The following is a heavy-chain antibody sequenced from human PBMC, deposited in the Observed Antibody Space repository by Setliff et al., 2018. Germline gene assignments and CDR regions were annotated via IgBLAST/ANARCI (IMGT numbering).Heavy chain of an antibody. CDR2: ISYSGTP. J-gene: IGHJ4*01. CDR3: VRPGGTTVVARHFDY. CDR1: GDSVGTTGFY. V-gene: IGHV4-39*01. D-gene: IGHD2-15*01. Sequence: SETLSLTCSVSGDSVGTTGFYWGWIRQAPGSGLEWIGSISYSGTPYYNASVESRVTISIDTSRNQFSLELRSVTVADTATYYCVRPGGTTVVARHFDYWGSGILVTVSS.